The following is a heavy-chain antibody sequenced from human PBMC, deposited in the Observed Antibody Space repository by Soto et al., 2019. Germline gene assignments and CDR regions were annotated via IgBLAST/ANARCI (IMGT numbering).Heavy chain of an antibody. CDR2: ISNNGVST. D-gene: IGHD2-2*01. Sequence: EVQLVESGGILVQPGGSLRLSCVASGFSFSNYAMHWVRQAPGKGLDYVSAISNNGVSTYYANSVKGRFIISRDNSKNTLYLQLGSLIAEYMAVYYCARGGPYQLLSDFDYWGQGTLVTVSS. V-gene: IGHV3-64*01. J-gene: IGHJ4*02. CDR3: ARGGPYQLLSDFDY. CDR1: GFSFSNYA.